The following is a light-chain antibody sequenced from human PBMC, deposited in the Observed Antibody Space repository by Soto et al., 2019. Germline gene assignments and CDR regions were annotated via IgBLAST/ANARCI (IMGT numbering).Light chain of an antibody. J-gene: IGKJ4*01. CDR1: QSVSSSY. CDR3: QQYGSSPLT. Sequence: EIVLTQSPGTLSLSPGERATLSCRASQSVSSSYLDWYQQKPGQAPRLLIYGASSRATGIPDRFSGSGSGTDFTLAINKLEPDDFAVYYCQQYGSSPLTFGGGTEVEIK. V-gene: IGKV3-20*01. CDR2: GAS.